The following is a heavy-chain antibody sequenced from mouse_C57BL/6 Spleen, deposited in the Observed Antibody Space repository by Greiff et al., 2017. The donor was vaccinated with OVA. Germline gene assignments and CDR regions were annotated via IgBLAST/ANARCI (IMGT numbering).Heavy chain of an antibody. CDR2: INPNYGTT. CDR3: AREGFYSNYAYFDY. J-gene: IGHJ2*01. D-gene: IGHD2-5*01. CDR1: GYSFTDYN. Sequence: VQLQQSGPELVKPGASVKISCKASGYSFTDYNMNWVKQSNGKSLEWIGVINPNYGTTSYNQKFKGKATLTVDQSSSTAYMQLNSLASTDSAVYYCAREGFYSNYAYFDYWGTGTTLTVSS. V-gene: IGHV1-39*01.